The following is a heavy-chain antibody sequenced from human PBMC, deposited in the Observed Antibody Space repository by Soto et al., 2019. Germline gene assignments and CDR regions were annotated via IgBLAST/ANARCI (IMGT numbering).Heavy chain of an antibody. Sequence: SSETLSLTCTVSGGSISSSSYYWGWIRQPPGKGLEWIGSIYYSGRTYYNPSLKSRVTISVDTSKNQFSLKLSSVTAADTAVYYCARCTFREVLVYWAQGTLVTVSS. CDR1: GGSISSSSYY. CDR3: ARCTFREVLVY. J-gene: IGHJ4*02. CDR2: IYYSGRT. D-gene: IGHD3-10*01. V-gene: IGHV4-39*01.